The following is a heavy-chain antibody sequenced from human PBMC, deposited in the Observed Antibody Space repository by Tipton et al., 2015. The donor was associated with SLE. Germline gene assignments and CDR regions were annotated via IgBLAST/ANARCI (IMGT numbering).Heavy chain of an antibody. Sequence: QLVQSGAEVKKPGESLKISCKGSGYSFSNYWIGWVRQMPGRGLEWMGIIYPGDSDTKYSPSLEGQVTISADTSINTAYLQLSSLKASDTAIYYCARSSVLLVVHPNAFDIWGPGTRVTVSS. V-gene: IGHV5-51*03. CDR1: GYSFSNYW. J-gene: IGHJ3*02. CDR2: IYPGDSDT. CDR3: ARSSVLLVVHPNAFDI. D-gene: IGHD2-8*02.